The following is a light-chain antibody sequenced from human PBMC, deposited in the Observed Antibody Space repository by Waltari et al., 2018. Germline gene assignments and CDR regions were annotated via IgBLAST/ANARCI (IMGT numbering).Light chain of an antibody. CDR1: QGISNY. CDR2: AAS. Sequence: DIQMTQSPSSLSASVGDRVTITCRASQGISNYLAWYQQKPGKVHKLLIYAASTLQSGVPSRFSGSGSGTDFTLTISSLRPEDVATYYCQKYNSAPRTFGQGTKVEIK. J-gene: IGKJ1*01. V-gene: IGKV1-27*01. CDR3: QKYNSAPRT.